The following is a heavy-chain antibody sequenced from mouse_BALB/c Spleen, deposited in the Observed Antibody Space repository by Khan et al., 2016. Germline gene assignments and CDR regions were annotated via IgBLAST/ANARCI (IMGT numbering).Heavy chain of an antibody. CDR3: ASLTGTIAY. J-gene: IGHJ3*01. CDR2: IRNKAGGYTT. CDR1: GFTFTDYY. D-gene: IGHD4-1*01. V-gene: IGHV7-3*02. Sequence: EVELVESGGGLVQTGGSLRLSCATSGFTFTDYYMTWVRQPPGKALEWLGFIRNKAGGYTTEYSESVKGRFTISRDNSQSILYLQMNTLSAEDSATYYCASLTGTIAYWGQGTLVTVSA.